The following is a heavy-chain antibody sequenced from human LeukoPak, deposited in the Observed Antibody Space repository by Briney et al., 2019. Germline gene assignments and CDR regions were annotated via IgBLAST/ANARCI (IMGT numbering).Heavy chain of an antibody. V-gene: IGHV1-18*01. CDR3: ARGSVSGGWFMSRYFDY. D-gene: IGHD6-19*01. CDR1: GYTFTSYG. Sequence: ASVKVSCKASGYTFTSYGISWVRQAPGQGLEWMGWISAYNGNTNYAQKLQGRVTMTTDTSTSTAYMELRSLRSDDTAVYYCARGSVSGGWFMSRYFDYWGQGTLVTVSS. J-gene: IGHJ4*02. CDR2: ISAYNGNT.